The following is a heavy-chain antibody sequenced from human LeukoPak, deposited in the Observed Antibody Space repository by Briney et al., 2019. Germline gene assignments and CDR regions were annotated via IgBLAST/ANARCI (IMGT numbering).Heavy chain of an antibody. CDR3: ARDRPGVTTVTMDFDY. J-gene: IGHJ4*02. D-gene: IGHD4-17*01. V-gene: IGHV3-33*01. CDR2: IWYDGSNK. CDR1: GFTFSSYG. Sequence: GGSLRLSCAASGFTFSSYGMHWVRQAPGKGLEWVAVIWYDGSNKYYADSVKGRFTISRDNSKNTLYLQMNSLRAEDTAVYYCARDRPGVTTVTMDFDYWGQGTLVTVSS.